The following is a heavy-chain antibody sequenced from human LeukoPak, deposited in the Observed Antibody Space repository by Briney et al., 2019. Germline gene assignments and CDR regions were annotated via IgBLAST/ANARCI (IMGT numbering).Heavy chain of an antibody. Sequence: ASVKVSCKASGYTFTGYYIHWVRQAPGQGLEWMGWINANSGGTNYAQRFQGRVTITRDTSINTAYMELSGLRSDDTAIYSCARSDRGGHIDYWGQGTLVTASS. V-gene: IGHV1-2*02. J-gene: IGHJ4*02. CDR2: INANSGGT. CDR1: GYTFTGYY. D-gene: IGHD1-14*01. CDR3: ARSDRGGHIDY.